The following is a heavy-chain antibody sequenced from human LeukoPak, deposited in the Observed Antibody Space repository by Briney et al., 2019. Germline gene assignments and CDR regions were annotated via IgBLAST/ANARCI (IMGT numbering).Heavy chain of an antibody. J-gene: IGHJ4*02. CDR3: ARSDIVTPHYDY. CDR1: GYNFIGYY. D-gene: IGHD5-12*01. Sequence: ASVKVSCKASGYNFIGYYMQWVRQAPGQGLEWMGWMNPNSGGTKYAQKFQGRVTLTRDTSISTAYMELSRLRSDDTAVYYCARSDIVTPHYDYWGQGTLVTISS. V-gene: IGHV1-2*02. CDR2: MNPNSGGT.